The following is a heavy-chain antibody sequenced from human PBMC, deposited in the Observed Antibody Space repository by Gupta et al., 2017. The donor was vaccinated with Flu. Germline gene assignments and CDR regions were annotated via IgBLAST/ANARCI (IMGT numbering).Heavy chain of an antibody. CDR3: TRLGGFTVGYNWFDP. Sequence: RGSYWSLIRQPPGKGPEWIGEIDHSGGTNYNPSLKSRVTMSVDTSKNQFSLNLYSVTAADTAIYYCTRLGGFTVGYNWFDPWGQGTRVTVSS. CDR1: RGSY. V-gene: IGHV4-34*01. CDR2: IDHSGGT. J-gene: IGHJ5*02. D-gene: IGHD4-4*01.